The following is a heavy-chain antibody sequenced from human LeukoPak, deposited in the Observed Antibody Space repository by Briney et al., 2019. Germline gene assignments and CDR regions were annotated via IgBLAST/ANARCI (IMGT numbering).Heavy chain of an antibody. D-gene: IGHD4-23*01. Sequence: PGGSLRLSCAASGFNFRSYSMNWVRQAPGKGLEWVSYISSLSGTIYYADSVKGRFIISRDNAQNSLFLQMNSLRAEDTAVYYCARDYGGSSPFDYWGQGTLVTVSS. V-gene: IGHV3-48*01. CDR2: ISSLSGTI. CDR1: GFNFRSYS. CDR3: ARDYGGSSPFDY. J-gene: IGHJ4*02.